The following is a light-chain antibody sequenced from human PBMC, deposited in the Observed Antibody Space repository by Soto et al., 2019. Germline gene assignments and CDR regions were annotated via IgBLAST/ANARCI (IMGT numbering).Light chain of an antibody. Sequence: DIQLTQPPSSLSASVGDRVTITCRASQSISSNLNWYQQKPGKAPNLLIYTASSLQTGVLSRFSGSGSGTDFTLTISSLQPEDFATYYCQQSYSTPRTFGQGTKVEMK. CDR1: QSISSN. J-gene: IGKJ1*01. V-gene: IGKV1-39*01. CDR2: TAS. CDR3: QQSYSTPRT.